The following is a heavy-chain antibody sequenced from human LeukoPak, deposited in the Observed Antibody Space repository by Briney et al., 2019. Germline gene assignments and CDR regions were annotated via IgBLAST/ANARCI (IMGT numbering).Heavy chain of an antibody. Sequence: EASVKVSCKASGYTFTGYYMHWVRQVPGQGLEWMGRINPNSGGTNYAQKFQDWVTMTRDTSISTAYMELNRLTSDDTAVYYCSASFSGYDRLFDYWGQGTLVTVSS. V-gene: IGHV1-2*04. D-gene: IGHD5-12*01. CDR2: INPNSGGT. J-gene: IGHJ4*02. CDR3: SASFSGYDRLFDY. CDR1: GYTFTGYY.